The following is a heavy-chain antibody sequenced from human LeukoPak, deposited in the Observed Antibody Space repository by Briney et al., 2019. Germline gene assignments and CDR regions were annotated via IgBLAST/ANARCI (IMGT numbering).Heavy chain of an antibody. Sequence: GGSLRLSCAASGFTASDHWMNWVRQAPGKGLEWVANIKQDDTEKYYVDSVKGRFTISRDNAKNSLYLQMNSLRAEDTAVYYCARAYYYDSSGYYPALDYYYYMDVWGKGTTVTISS. CDR2: IKQDDTEK. CDR1: GFTASDHW. V-gene: IGHV3-7*01. J-gene: IGHJ6*03. D-gene: IGHD3-22*01. CDR3: ARAYYYDSSGYYPALDYYYYMDV.